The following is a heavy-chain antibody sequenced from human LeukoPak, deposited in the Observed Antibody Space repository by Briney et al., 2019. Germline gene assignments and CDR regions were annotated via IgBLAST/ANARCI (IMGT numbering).Heavy chain of an antibody. CDR2: IYYSGST. J-gene: IGHJ4*02. D-gene: IGHD5-12*01. Sequence: SETLSLTCTVSGGSIDDYYWSWIRQHPGKGLEWIGYIYYSGSTYYNPSLKSRVTMSVDTSKNQFSLNLSSVTAADTAVYYCAREGIVATIRYFDYWGQGTLVTVSS. V-gene: IGHV4-31*03. CDR1: GGSIDDYY. CDR3: AREGIVATIRYFDY.